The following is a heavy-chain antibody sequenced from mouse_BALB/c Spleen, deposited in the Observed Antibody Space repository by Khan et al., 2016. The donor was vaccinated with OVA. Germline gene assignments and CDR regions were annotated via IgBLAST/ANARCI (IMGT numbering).Heavy chain of an antibody. D-gene: IGHD2-14*01. J-gene: IGHJ3*01. V-gene: IGHV1-4*01. CDR3: VRDRAHHRNDGCFAY. CDR2: INPRNGYT. Sequence: QMQLEESEAELARPGASVKMSCKASGYTFTSYTIHWIKERPGQGLEWIGYINPRNGYTNYNQKFKDKSTLTTDKSSTTAYLQLSSLTSDDSAVYNCVRDRAHHRNDGCFAYWGQGTLVTVSA. CDR1: GYTFTSYT.